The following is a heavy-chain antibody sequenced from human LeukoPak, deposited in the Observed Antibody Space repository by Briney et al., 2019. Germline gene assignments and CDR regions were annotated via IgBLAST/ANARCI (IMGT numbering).Heavy chain of an antibody. CDR2: ISAYNGNT. D-gene: IGHD5-18*01. Sequence: ASVKVSCKASGYTFTSYGISWVRQAPGQGLEWMGWISAYNGNTNYAQKLQGRVTMTTDTSTSTAYMELRSLRSDDTAVYYCARDTMDTAMEDAFDIWGQGTMVTVSS. CDR3: ARDTMDTAMEDAFDI. J-gene: IGHJ3*02. V-gene: IGHV1-18*04. CDR1: GYTFTSYG.